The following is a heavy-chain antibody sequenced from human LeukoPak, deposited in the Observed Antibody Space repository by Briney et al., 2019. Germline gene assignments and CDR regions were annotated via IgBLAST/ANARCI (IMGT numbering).Heavy chain of an antibody. V-gene: IGHV6-1*01. CDR1: GDSVSSNSAA. CDR2: TYYRSKWYN. J-gene: IGHJ6*03. D-gene: IGHD6-13*01. Sequence: SQTLSLTCVISGDSVSSNSAAWNWIRQSPSRGLEWLGSTYYRSKWYNDYAVSVKSRITINPDTSKNQFSLQLNSVTPEDTAVYYCARAGIAAAGTLWSADYYYYYMDVWGKGTTVTVSS. CDR3: ARAGIAAAGTLWSADYYYYYMDV.